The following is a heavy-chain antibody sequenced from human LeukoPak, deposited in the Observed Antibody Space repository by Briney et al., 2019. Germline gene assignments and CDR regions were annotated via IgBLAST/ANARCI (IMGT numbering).Heavy chain of an antibody. Sequence: GGSLRLSCAASGFTFSSYAMSWARQAPGKGLEWVSGISGSGGNTFYADSVKGRFTISRDNSKNTLYLQMNSLRAEDTAVYYCAKENGAAVISHFDYWGQGTLVTVSS. CDR2: ISGSGGNT. V-gene: IGHV3-23*01. D-gene: IGHD2-21*01. CDR3: AKENGAAVISHFDY. CDR1: GFTFSSYA. J-gene: IGHJ4*02.